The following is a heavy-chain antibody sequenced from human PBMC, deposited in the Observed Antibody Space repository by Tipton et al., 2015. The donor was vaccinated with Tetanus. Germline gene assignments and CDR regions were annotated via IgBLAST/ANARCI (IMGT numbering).Heavy chain of an antibody. CDR3: ARHQSGYFTPFDY. V-gene: IGHV4-39*01. Sequence: LRLSCTVSGGSIRGGTFYWGWIRQPPGKGLEWIGSIYESGDTYYIPSLKSRVTIPVDTSKNQFSLNLNSMAAADTGVYYCARHQSGYFTPFDYWGQGNLVTVSS. D-gene: IGHD3-3*01. J-gene: IGHJ4*02. CDR2: IYESGDT. CDR1: GGSIRGGTFY.